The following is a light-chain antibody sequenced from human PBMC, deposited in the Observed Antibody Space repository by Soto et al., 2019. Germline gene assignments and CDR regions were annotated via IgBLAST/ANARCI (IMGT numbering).Light chain of an antibody. V-gene: IGLV2-14*03. Sequence: QSVLTQPASVSGSPGQSITISCTGTSSDVGGYNYVSWYQQHPGKAPKLMIYDVSNRPSGGSNRFSGSKSGNTASLTISGLQAEDEADYYCSSYASSSVVFGGGTKVAVL. J-gene: IGLJ2*01. CDR3: SSYASSSVV. CDR1: SSDVGGYNY. CDR2: DVS.